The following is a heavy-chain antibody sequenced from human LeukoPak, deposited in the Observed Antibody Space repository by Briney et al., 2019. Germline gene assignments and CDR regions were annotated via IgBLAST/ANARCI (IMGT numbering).Heavy chain of an antibody. V-gene: IGHV1-69*06. CDR2: IIPICGTA. J-gene: IGHJ5*02. CDR1: GGTFSSYA. Sequence: ASVKVSCKASGGTFSSYAFSWVRQAPGQGLEWMGGIIPICGTANYAQKFQGRVTITADKSTSTAYMELSSLRSEDTAVYYCAREVADYDCVWGSYRHNWFDPWGQGTLVTVSS. D-gene: IGHD3-16*02. CDR3: AREVADYDCVWGSYRHNWFDP.